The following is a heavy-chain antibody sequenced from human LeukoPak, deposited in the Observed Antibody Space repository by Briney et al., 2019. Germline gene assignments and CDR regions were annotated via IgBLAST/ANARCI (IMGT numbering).Heavy chain of an antibody. CDR3: ARTGYSYGGYYYYGMDV. CDR2: IYYSGST. D-gene: IGHD5-18*01. V-gene: IGHV4-31*11. J-gene: IGHJ6*02. CDR1: GGSFSGYY. Sequence: SETLSLTCAVYGGSFSGYYWSWIRQHPGKGLEWIGYIYYSGSTYYNPSLKSRVTISVDTSKNQFSLKLSSVTAADTAVYYCARTGYSYGGYYYYGMDVWGQGTTVTVSS.